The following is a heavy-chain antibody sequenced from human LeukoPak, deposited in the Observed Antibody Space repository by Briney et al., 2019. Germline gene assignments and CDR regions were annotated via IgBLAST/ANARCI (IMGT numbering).Heavy chain of an antibody. V-gene: IGHV3-23*01. Sequence: GGSLRLSCAASGFTFSNYAMSWVRQAPGKGLEWVSSISGSGGSTLYADSVKGRFTISRDNSKSTLYLQMNSLRAEDTAVYYCAKAYYDSSGYYNYFDYWGQGTLVTVSS. D-gene: IGHD3-22*01. J-gene: IGHJ4*02. CDR1: GFTFSNYA. CDR2: ISGSGGST. CDR3: AKAYYDSSGYYNYFDY.